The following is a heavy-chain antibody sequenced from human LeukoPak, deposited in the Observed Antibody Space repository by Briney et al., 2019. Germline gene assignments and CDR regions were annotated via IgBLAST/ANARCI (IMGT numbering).Heavy chain of an antibody. CDR3: TRGLLGATTSYFDY. D-gene: IGHD1-26*01. J-gene: IGHJ4*02. Sequence: PGGSLRLSCAASGFTFSNYAIHWVRQAPGKGLEWVAVITYDGRNKYYADSVKGRFTISRDNSKNTLYLQMNSLRAEDTAVYYCTRGLLGATTSYFDYWGQRTLVTVSS. V-gene: IGHV3-30*04. CDR2: ITYDGRNK. CDR1: GFTFSNYA.